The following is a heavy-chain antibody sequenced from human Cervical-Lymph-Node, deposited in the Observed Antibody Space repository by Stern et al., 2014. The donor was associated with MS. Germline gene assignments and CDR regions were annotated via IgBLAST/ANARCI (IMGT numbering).Heavy chain of an antibody. CDR1: GGSISSYY. Sequence: QVQLQESGPGLVKPSETLSLTCTVSGGSISSYYWSWIRQPPGKGLEWIGYIYYSGSTNYNPSLQMRVTISVDTSKKQSPLKLSSVTAADTAVYYCARGYGGNPIDYWGQGTLVTVSS. V-gene: IGHV4-59*01. D-gene: IGHD4-23*01. CDR3: ARGYGGNPIDY. CDR2: IYYSGST. J-gene: IGHJ4*02.